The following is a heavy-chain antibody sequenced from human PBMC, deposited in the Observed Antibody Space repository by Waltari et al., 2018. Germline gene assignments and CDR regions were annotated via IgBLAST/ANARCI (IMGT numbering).Heavy chain of an antibody. CDR2: IYTSGST. J-gene: IGHJ2*01. CDR1: GGSISSYY. Sequence: QVQLQESGPGLVKPSETLSLTCTVSGGSISSYYWSWIRPPAGKGLEWIGRIYTSGSTNYNPSLKSRVTMSVDTSKNQFSLKLSSVTAADTAVYYCAREEMIVVVTPGYWYFDLWGRGTLVTVSS. V-gene: IGHV4-4*07. CDR3: AREEMIVVVTPGYWYFDL. D-gene: IGHD3-22*01.